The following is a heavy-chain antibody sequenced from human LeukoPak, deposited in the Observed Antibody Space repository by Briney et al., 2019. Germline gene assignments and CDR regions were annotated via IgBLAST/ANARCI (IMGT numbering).Heavy chain of an antibody. D-gene: IGHD5-18*01. Sequence: PSQTLSLTCTFSGGSISSGGYYWSWIRQPPGKGLEWIGYIFHSGITYYNPSLKSRVTLSIDTSKNQFSLKLSSVTAADTAVYYCARSRGYSYGTTFLDYWGQGTLVTVSS. J-gene: IGHJ4*02. V-gene: IGHV4-30-2*01. CDR1: GGSISSGGYY. CDR3: ARSRGYSYGTTFLDY. CDR2: IFHSGIT.